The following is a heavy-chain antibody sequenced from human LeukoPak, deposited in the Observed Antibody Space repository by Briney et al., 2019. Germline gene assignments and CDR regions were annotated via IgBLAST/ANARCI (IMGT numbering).Heavy chain of an antibody. CDR3: AGSLYGGNSDFDY. CDR1: GYSFTGYH. J-gene: IGHJ4*02. CDR2: INANNGDS. V-gene: IGHV1-2*02. D-gene: IGHD4-23*01. Sequence: ASVKVSCKASGYSFTGYHMNWVRQAPGQGLEWMGWINANNGDSKYAEKFQGRVTMTRDTSISTTYMDLSRLRSDDTAVYYCAGSLYGGNSDFDYWGQGTLVTVSS.